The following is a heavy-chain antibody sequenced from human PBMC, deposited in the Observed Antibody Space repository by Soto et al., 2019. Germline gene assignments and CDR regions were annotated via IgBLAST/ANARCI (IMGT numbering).Heavy chain of an antibody. J-gene: IGHJ4*02. D-gene: IGHD3-9*01. CDR3: ARAKGLRYFDWLFSATPGHFDY. Sequence: QVPLVQSGAEVKKPGASVKVSCQASGYTFTSYDITWVRQATGQGLEWMGWMNPNSGNTGYAQKFQGRVTMTRNTSISKAYMELSSRRSEDTAVYYCARAKGLRYFDWLFSATPGHFDYWGQGTLFTVSS. CDR2: MNPNSGNT. CDR1: GYTFTSYD. V-gene: IGHV1-8*01.